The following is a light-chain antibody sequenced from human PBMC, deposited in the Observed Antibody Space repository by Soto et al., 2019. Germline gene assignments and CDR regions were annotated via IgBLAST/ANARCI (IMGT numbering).Light chain of an antibody. CDR2: EVS. CDR1: SSDVGAYNY. J-gene: IGLJ1*01. CDR3: TSYAGTYSFFYV. Sequence: QSALTQPPSASGSPGQSVTISCTGTSSDVGAYNYVSWYQQLPGKAPKLIIYEVSKRPSGVPDRFSGSKSGHTASLTVSGLQAEDEADYYCTSYAGTYSFFYVVGTGTKLTVL. V-gene: IGLV2-8*01.